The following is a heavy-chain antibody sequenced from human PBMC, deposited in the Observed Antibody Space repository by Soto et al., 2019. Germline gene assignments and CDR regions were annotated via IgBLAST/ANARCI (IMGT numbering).Heavy chain of an antibody. CDR3: ARHNGPLYVGYYDDMDV. CDR2: IYYSGYT. J-gene: IGHJ6*02. CDR1: GGSISSSSYY. V-gene: IGHV4-39*01. D-gene: IGHD3-16*01. Sequence: QLQLQESGPGLVKPSETLSLTCTVSGGSISSSSYYWGWIRQPPGKGLEWIGSIYYSGYTYYNPSLQSRVTISVDTSKTQFSLKLRSVTAADSAVYYCARHNGPLYVGYYDDMDVWGQGTTVTVSS.